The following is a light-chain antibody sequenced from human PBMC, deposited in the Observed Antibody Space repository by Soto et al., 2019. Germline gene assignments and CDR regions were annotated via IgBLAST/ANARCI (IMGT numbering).Light chain of an antibody. V-gene: IGLV2-14*03. Sequence: QSALTQPASVSGSPGQSITISCTGSGRDIGAYDYVSWYQQHPGKAPKVLIYEVSKRPSGVSSRFSGSKSGNTASLTISGLQAEDEADYYCCSYTRTGTLVFAGGTKLTVL. CDR2: EVS. CDR3: CSYTRTGTLV. CDR1: GRDIGAYDY. J-gene: IGLJ2*01.